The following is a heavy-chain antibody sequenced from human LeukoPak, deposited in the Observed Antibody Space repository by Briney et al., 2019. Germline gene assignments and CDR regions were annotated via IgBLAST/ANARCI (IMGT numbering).Heavy chain of an antibody. CDR3: ARDSSSGWYHDS. Sequence: GGSLRLSCAASGFSVSSNYMSWVRQAPGKGLEWVSVLYSGGSTYYADSVKGRFTVSRDNSKSTLYLQMNSLRAEDTAVYYCARDSSSGWYHDSWGQGTLVTVSS. J-gene: IGHJ4*02. CDR2: LYSGGST. D-gene: IGHD6-19*01. CDR1: GFSVSSNY. V-gene: IGHV3-53*01.